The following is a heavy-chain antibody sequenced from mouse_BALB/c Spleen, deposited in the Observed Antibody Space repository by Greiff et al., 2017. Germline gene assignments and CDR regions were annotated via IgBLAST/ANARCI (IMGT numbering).Heavy chain of an antibody. CDR1: GFNIKDTY. CDR2: IDPANGNT. J-gene: IGHJ3*01. V-gene: IGHV14-3*02. Sequence: VQLKESGAELVKPGASVKLSCTASGFNIKDTYMHWVKQRPEQGLEWIGRIDPANGNTKYDPKFQGKATITADTSSNTAYLQLSSLTSEDTAVYYCARSAGKWFAYWGQGTLVTVSA. D-gene: IGHD4-1*01. CDR3: ARSAGKWFAY.